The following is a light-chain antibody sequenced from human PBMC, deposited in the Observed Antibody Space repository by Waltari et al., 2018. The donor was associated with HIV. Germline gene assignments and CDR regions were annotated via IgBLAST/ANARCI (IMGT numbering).Light chain of an antibody. V-gene: IGLV2-8*01. CDR3: SSHAGSNNYV. Sequence: QSALTQPPSASGSPGRSVTISCSGTSSDVGGYAYVPWDQQHPGQAPKLMIYEVSKRPSGGPERFSGSKSGNTASLTVSGLQAEDEADYYCSSHAGSNNYVFGTGTKVTVL. CDR2: EVS. J-gene: IGLJ1*01. CDR1: SSDVGGYAY.